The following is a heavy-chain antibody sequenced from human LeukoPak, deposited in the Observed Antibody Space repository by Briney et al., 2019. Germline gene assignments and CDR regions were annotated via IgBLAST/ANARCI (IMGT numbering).Heavy chain of an antibody. CDR1: GFTFSSYA. CDR3: AKGSYYYGSGSYSFDY. CDR2: ISGSGGNT. Sequence: PGGSLRLSCAASGFTFSSYALSWVRQAPGKGLQWVSAISGSGGNTYYADSVKGRFTNSRDNSKNKLYLQINSLRAEDTAVYYCAKGSYYYGSGSYSFDYWGQGTLVTVPS. J-gene: IGHJ4*02. V-gene: IGHV3-23*01. D-gene: IGHD3-10*01.